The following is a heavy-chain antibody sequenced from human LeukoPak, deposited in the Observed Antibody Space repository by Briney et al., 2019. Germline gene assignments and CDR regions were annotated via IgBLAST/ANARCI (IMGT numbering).Heavy chain of an antibody. CDR1: GYTFASYG. Sequence: ASVKVSCKASGYTFASYGISWVRQAPGQGLEWMGWISAYNGNTNYAQKLQGRVTMTTDTSTSTAYMELRSLRSDDTAVYYCAGGDPIVLMGAFDIWGQGTMVTVSS. J-gene: IGHJ3*02. CDR2: ISAYNGNT. CDR3: AGGDPIVLMGAFDI. V-gene: IGHV1-18*01. D-gene: IGHD2-8*01.